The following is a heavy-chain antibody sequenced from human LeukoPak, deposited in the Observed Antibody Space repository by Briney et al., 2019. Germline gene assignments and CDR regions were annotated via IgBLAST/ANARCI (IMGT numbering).Heavy chain of an antibody. CDR2: IYTSGST. CDR1: GGSISSGSYY. V-gene: IGHV4-61*02. D-gene: IGHD3-10*01. J-gene: IGHJ4*02. Sequence: PSETLSLTCTVSGGSISSGSYYWSWIRQPAGKGLEWIGRIYTSGSTNYNPSLKSRVTISVDTSKNQFSLKLSSVTAADTAVYYCARDYESDGSENIFDYWGQGTLVTVSS. CDR3: ARDYESDGSENIFDY.